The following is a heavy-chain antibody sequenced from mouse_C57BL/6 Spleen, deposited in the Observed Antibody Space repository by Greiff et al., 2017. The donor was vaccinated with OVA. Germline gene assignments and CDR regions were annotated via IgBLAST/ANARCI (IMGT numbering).Heavy chain of an antibody. CDR3: ARSLYSNLDY. Sequence: VQLQQPGAELVMPGASVKLSCKASGYTFTSYWMHWVKQRPGQGLEWIGEIDPSDSYTNYNQKFKGKSTLTVDKSSSTAYMQLSSLTSEDSAVYYCARSLYSNLDYWGQGTTLTVSS. CDR2: IDPSDSYT. J-gene: IGHJ2*01. V-gene: IGHV1-69*01. CDR1: GYTFTSYW. D-gene: IGHD2-5*01.